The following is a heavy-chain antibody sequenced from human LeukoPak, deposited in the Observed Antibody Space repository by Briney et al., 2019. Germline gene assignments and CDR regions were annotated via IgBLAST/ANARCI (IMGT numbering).Heavy chain of an antibody. Sequence: SETLSLTCAVYGGSFSGYYWSWIRQPPGKGLEWIGEINHSGSTNYNPSLKSRVTISVDTSKNQFSLKLSSVTAADTAVYYCARGYYDYVWGSYRPKANWFDPWGQGTLATVSS. CDR1: GGSFSGYY. D-gene: IGHD3-16*02. CDR3: ARGYYDYVWGSYRPKANWFDP. J-gene: IGHJ5*02. CDR2: INHSGST. V-gene: IGHV4-34*01.